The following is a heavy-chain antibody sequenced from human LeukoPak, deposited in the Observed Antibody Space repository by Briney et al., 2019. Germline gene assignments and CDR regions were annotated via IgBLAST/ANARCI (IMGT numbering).Heavy chain of an antibody. CDR2: IYYSGST. Sequence: SETLSLTCTVSGGSISSSSYCWGWIRQPPGKGLEWIGSIYYSGSTYYNPSLKSRVTISVDTSKNQFSLKLSSVTAADTAVYYCARLGHFDYWGQGTLVTVSS. CDR1: GGSISSSSYC. V-gene: IGHV4-39*01. D-gene: IGHD3-3*02. J-gene: IGHJ4*02. CDR3: ARLGHFDY.